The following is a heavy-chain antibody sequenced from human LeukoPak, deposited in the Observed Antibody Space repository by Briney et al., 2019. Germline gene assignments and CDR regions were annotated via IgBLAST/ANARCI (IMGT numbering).Heavy chain of an antibody. CDR1: GGTFSSYA. V-gene: IGHV1-69*05. Sequence: ASVKVSCTASGGTFSSYAISWVRQAPGQGLEWMGGIIPIFGTANYAQKFQGRVTMTRDMSTSTVYMELSSLRSEDTAVYYCARDTKADVNLRFLEWLLSAGNWFDPWGQGTLVAVSS. CDR2: IIPIFGTA. D-gene: IGHD3-3*01. J-gene: IGHJ5*02. CDR3: ARDTKADVNLRFLEWLLSAGNWFDP.